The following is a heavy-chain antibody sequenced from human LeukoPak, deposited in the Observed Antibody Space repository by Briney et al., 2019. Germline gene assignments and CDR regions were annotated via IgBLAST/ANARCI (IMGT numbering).Heavy chain of an antibody. CDR2: ISYDGSNK. V-gene: IGHV3-30*18. D-gene: IGHD6-19*01. CDR1: GFTFSNYG. CDR3: AKSFADRYSSGWYGGY. J-gene: IGHJ4*02. Sequence: PGGSLRLSCAASGFTFSNYGMNWVRQAPGKGLEWVAVISYDGSNKYYADSVKGRFTISRDNSKNTLYLQMNSLRAEDTAVYYCAKSFADRYSSGWYGGYWGQGTLVTVSS.